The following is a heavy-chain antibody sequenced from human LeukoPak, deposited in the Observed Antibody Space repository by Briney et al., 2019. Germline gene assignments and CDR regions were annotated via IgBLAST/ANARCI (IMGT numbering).Heavy chain of an antibody. J-gene: IGHJ4*02. CDR3: AKTTTRSSSGRYPGWPVDY. D-gene: IGHD6-19*01. Sequence: PGGSLRLSCVASGFTLNSYAMYWVRQAPGKGLEGVSGIFGSGGSTHYADSVKGRFTISRDNSKKTVYLQMNSLRAEDTAVYSCAKTTTRSSSGRYPGWPVDYWGQGTLVTVSS. CDR1: GFTLNSYA. V-gene: IGHV3-23*01. CDR2: IFGSGGST.